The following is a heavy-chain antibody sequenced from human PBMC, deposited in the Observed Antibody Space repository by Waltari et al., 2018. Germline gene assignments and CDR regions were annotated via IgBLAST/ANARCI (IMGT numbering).Heavy chain of an antibody. D-gene: IGHD3-22*01. CDR1: GGSISSGGYY. CDR2: IYYSGST. V-gene: IGHV4-31*01. J-gene: IGHJ5*02. Sequence: QVQLQESGPGLVKPSQTLSLTCTVSGGSISSGGYYWSWIRQHPGKGLEWIGYIYYSGSTYYNPSLKSLVTISVDTSKNQFSLKLSSVTAADTAVYYCARFTYDSYWFDPWGQGTLVTVSS. CDR3: ARFTYDSYWFDP.